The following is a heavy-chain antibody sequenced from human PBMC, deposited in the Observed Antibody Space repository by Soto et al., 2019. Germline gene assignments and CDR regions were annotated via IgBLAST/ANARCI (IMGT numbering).Heavy chain of an antibody. D-gene: IGHD3-10*01. V-gene: IGHV3-9*01. CDR1: GFTFDDYA. CDR2: INWNSGSI. CDR3: AKDRGSGSYAANYYYYGMDG. J-gene: IGHJ6*02. Sequence: GGSLRLSCAASGFTFDDYAMHWVRQAPGKGLEWVSGINWNSGSIGYADSVKGRFTISRDNAKTSLYLQMNSLRAEDTALYYCAKDRGSGSYAANYYYYGMDGWGQRTTDTFSS.